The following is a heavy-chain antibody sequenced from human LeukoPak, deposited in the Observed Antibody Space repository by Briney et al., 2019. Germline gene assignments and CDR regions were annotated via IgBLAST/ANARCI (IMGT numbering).Heavy chain of an antibody. J-gene: IGHJ4*02. CDR2: IYKDGTT. CDR1: GFSVSDNY. CDR3: VRASSWFWQYYFDY. Sequence: PGGSLRLSCGVSGFSVSDNYMTWVRQAPGKGLEWVSVIYKDGTTYYTDSVKGRFTISRDNSKNTLYLQMNSLRDEDTALYYCVRASSWFWQYYFDYWGQGTLVTVSS. D-gene: IGHD6-13*01. V-gene: IGHV3-53*01.